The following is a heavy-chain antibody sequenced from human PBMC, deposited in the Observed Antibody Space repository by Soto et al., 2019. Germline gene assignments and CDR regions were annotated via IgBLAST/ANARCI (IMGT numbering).Heavy chain of an antibody. J-gene: IGHJ4*02. D-gene: IGHD3-16*02. CDR2: IAYDGSSQ. V-gene: IGHV3-30-3*01. CDR1: GFIFSNHA. Sequence: QVQLVDSGGGMVQPGTSLRLSCAASGFIFSNHAMHWVRQAPGKGLEWVAGIAYDGSSQYYADSVRGRFTISRDNSRNTLYLPMSSLRVEDTAVYYCVGELSSRRLDYWGQGTLVTVSS. CDR3: VGELSSRRLDY.